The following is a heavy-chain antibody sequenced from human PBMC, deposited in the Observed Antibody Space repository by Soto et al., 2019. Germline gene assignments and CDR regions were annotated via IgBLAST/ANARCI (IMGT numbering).Heavy chain of an antibody. Sequence: PGVSLRLSCTASRFTFSSHSMSWVRQAPGKGLEWLSAISGSGGSTYYAYSVKGRFTIARANSKNTLYLQMNSLRAEDTAVYYCAKDREYSSSYYFDYWGQGTLVTVSS. CDR1: RFTFSSHS. CDR3: AKDREYSSSYYFDY. D-gene: IGHD6-6*01. CDR2: ISGSGGST. V-gene: IGHV3-23*01. J-gene: IGHJ4*02.